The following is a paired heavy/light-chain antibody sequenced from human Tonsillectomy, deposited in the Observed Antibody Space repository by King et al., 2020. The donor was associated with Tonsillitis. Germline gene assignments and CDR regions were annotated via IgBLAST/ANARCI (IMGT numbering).Heavy chain of an antibody. V-gene: IGHV3-9*01. J-gene: IGHJ4*02. CDR3: AKGADYYESTGYTGTVDY. Sequence: EVQLVESGGGLVQPGRSLRLSCAASGFTFDDYAMHWVRQAPGKGLEWVSGISWNSGSIGYADSVKGRFTISRDNAKNSLYLQMNSLRAEDTALYYCAKGADYYESTGYTGTVDYWGQGTLVTVSS. CDR2: ISWNSGSI. D-gene: IGHD3-22*01. CDR1: GFTFDDYA.
Light chain of an antibody. CDR3: QQYNAYSPIT. J-gene: IGKJ5*01. V-gene: IGKV1-5*03. CDR1: QSISSW. Sequence: DIQMTQSPSTLSASVGDRVTITCRASQSISSWLAWHQQKPGKAPKLLIYKASNLESGVPSRFSGSGSGTEFTLTISSLQPDDFATYYCQQYNAYSPITFGQGTRLDIK. CDR2: KAS.